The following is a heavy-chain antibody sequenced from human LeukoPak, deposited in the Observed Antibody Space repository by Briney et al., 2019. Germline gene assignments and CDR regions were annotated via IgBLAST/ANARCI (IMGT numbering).Heavy chain of an antibody. CDR3: ARLRVSGSYLYYFDY. CDR1: NGSISSYH. V-gene: IGHV4-4*09. CDR2: ILTSGTT. J-gene: IGHJ4*02. Sequence: SEALSLTCTVSNGSISSYHWSWVRQPPGKGLEWIGYILTSGTTNYNPSLKSRLTISVDTSKNQFTLKLSSVTAADTAVYYCARLRVSGSYLYYFDYWGQGTLVTVSS. D-gene: IGHD1-26*01.